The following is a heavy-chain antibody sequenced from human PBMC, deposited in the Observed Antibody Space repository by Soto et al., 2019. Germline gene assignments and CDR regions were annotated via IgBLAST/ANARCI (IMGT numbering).Heavy chain of an antibody. J-gene: IGHJ4*02. CDR2: INPNSGGP. CDR3: AREGSGWKYFDY. Sequence: QVQLVQSGAEVKKPGASVKVSCKGSGYTFTANYIQLVRQAPGQGLEWMGWINPNSGGPTYAQKFQGRVTLTRDKSITTAYMELSRLTSDDTAVYFCAREGSGWKYFDYWGQGSLVTVPS. D-gene: IGHD6-19*01. CDR1: GYTFTANY. V-gene: IGHV1-2*02.